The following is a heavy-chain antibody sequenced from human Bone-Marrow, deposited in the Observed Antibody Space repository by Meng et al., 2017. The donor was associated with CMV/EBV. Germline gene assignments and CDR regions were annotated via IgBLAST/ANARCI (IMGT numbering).Heavy chain of an antibody. D-gene: IGHD2-2*01. J-gene: IGHJ6*02. CDR2: MNPKSGNT. CDR1: GYTFINYD. CDR3: ARGPSIVVVPATWSYGMDV. Sequence: ASVKVSCKASGYTFINYDINWVRQAPGQGLEWMGWMNPKSGNTGYAQKFQGRVNMTMIRSTTSAYMELSSLKSEDTAVYYCARGPSIVVVPATWSYGMDVWGQGTTVTVSS. V-gene: IGHV1-8*01.